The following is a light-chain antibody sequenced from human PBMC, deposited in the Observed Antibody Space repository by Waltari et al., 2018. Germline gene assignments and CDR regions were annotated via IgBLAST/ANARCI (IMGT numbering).Light chain of an antibody. CDR1: SSDVGTYDL. J-gene: IGLJ3*02. CDR3: CSFADSSASWV. V-gene: IGLV2-23*02. Sequence: QSALTQPASVSGSPGQPITISCTGTSSDVGTYDLVSWYQQHPGNAHKLMIHNVNKRPSAVSPRFSGSKSGNTASLTISGLQAEDEADYYCCSFADSSASWVFGGGTKLTVL. CDR2: NVN.